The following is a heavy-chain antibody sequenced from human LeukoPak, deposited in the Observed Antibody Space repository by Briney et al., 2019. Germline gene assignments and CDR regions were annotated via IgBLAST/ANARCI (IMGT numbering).Heavy chain of an antibody. J-gene: IGHJ4*02. CDR3: ASCSSTSCYVFDY. Sequence: GGSLRLSCAASGFTFSSYWMSWVRQAPGKGLQWVANIKLDGSDKYYVDSVKGRFTISRDNAKNSLYLQMNSLRAEDTALYYCASCSSTSCYVFDYWGQGTLVTVSS. V-gene: IGHV3-7*03. CDR1: GFTFSSYW. D-gene: IGHD2-2*01. CDR2: IKLDGSDK.